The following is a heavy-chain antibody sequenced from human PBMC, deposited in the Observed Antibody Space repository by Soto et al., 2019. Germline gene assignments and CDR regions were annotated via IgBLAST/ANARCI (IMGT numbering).Heavy chain of an antibody. CDR2: MNPSNGNI. V-gene: IGHV1-3*01. CDR1: GYTYTNYD. J-gene: IGHJ6*02. CDR3: ASSVIGYYYGMDV. Sequence: ASVKVACKASGYTYTNYDSSWVRQTTGQRPEYMGWMNPSNGNIRYSQKFQGRVTITRDTSASTAYMELSSLRSEDTAVYYCASSVIGYYYGMDVWGQGTTVTVSS. D-gene: IGHD3-10*01.